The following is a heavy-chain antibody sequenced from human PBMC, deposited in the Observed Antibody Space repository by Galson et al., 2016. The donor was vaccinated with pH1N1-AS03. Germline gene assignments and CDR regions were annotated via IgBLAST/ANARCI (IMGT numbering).Heavy chain of an antibody. CDR1: GVSVSSYH. V-gene: IGHV4-4*07. CDR3: ATLPHNDNPGFDY. Sequence: ETLSLTCTVSGVSVSSYHWSWIRQSAGQGLEWIGRIYDSGFTSYNPSLRSRVTMSVDRSKNQLSLRVTSVTAADTAIYYCATLPHNDNPGFDYWGQGTLVTVSS. CDR2: IYDSGFT. J-gene: IGHJ4*02. D-gene: IGHD1-14*01.